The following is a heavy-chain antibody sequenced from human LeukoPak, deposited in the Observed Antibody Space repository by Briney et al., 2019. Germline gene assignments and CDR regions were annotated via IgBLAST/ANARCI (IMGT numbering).Heavy chain of an antibody. D-gene: IGHD6-19*01. CDR1: GYTFTNYG. Sequence: ASVTVSFKATGYTFTNYGISWVRQAPGKGVEWMGWISAYNGNTNYAQKLQGRVTMTTDTSTSTAYMELRSLRSDDTAVYYCARAPVGPAVAGYNWFDPCGQGTLVTVSS. J-gene: IGHJ5*02. CDR3: ARAPVGPAVAGYNWFDP. V-gene: IGHV1-18*01. CDR2: ISAYNGNT.